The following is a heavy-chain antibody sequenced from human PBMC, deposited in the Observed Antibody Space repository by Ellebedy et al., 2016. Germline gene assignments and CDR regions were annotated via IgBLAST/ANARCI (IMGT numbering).Heavy chain of an antibody. CDR1: GFTFNDYA. CDR2: ISWDSAVI. Sequence: GGSLRLSXAGSGFTFNDYALHWVRQAPGKGLEWVSGISWDSAVIGYGGSVKGRFTISKDSAKNYLYLQMNKLRPEDTAFYYCAKGTMDYFYHWGQGTLVTVSS. D-gene: IGHD4/OR15-4a*01. J-gene: IGHJ4*02. CDR3: AKGTMDYFYH. V-gene: IGHV3-9*01.